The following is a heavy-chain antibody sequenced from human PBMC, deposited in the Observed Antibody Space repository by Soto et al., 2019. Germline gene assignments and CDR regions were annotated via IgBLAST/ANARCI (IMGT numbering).Heavy chain of an antibody. CDR3: ARGQEGVVATH. CDR1: GGSLSGYY. J-gene: IGHJ4*02. Sequence: QVQLQQWGAGLLKPSETLSLNCAVTGGSLSGYYWSWIRQPPGKGLEWIGEVKDGGHTNYSPSLRGRGTISSDTSNNQFSLWLNSVTAADTGVYYCARGQEGVVATHWDQGSLVTVSS. CDR2: VKDGGHT. D-gene: IGHD5-12*01. V-gene: IGHV4-34*01.